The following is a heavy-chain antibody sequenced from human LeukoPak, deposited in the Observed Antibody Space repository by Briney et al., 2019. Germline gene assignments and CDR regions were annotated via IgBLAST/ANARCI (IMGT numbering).Heavy chain of an antibody. D-gene: IGHD6-19*01. CDR3: ARKSRVYSSGSRGYFQH. CDR2: IKQDGSEK. Sequence: GGSLRLSCAASGFTFSSYWMSWVRQVPGKGLEWVANIKQDGSEKYYVDSVKGRFTISRDNAKNSLYLQMNSLRAEDTAVYYCARKSRVYSSGSRGYFQHWGQGTLVTVSS. J-gene: IGHJ1*01. CDR1: GFTFSSYW. V-gene: IGHV3-7*01.